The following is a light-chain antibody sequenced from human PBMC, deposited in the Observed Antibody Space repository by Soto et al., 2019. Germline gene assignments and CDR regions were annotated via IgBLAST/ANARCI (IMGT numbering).Light chain of an antibody. J-gene: IGKJ4*01. CDR1: QSVSSSY. V-gene: IGKV3D-20*02. CDR3: LQRSNWPLT. Sequence: EIVLTQSPGTLSLSPGERATLSCRASQSVSSSYLAWYQQRPDQAPRLLIYDASNRATGIPARFSGSGSGTDFTLTISSLEPEDFGVYYCLQRSNWPLTFGGGTKVDIK. CDR2: DAS.